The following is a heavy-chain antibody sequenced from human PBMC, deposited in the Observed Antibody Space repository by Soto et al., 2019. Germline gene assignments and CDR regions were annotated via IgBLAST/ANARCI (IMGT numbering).Heavy chain of an antibody. D-gene: IGHD1-1*01. CDR2: IITFFGAA. V-gene: IGHV1-69*01. J-gene: IGHJ6*02. Sequence: QVQLVQSGAEVRKPGSSVRVSCKASGGRFSTSAFNWVRQAPGQGLEWLGGIITFFGAAMYAQKFQGRVTITADEFTTTAYMELSGLRSEDTAVYYCARGGKERFRGSGMDVWGQGTTVTVSS. CDR1: GGRFSTSA. CDR3: ARGGKERFRGSGMDV.